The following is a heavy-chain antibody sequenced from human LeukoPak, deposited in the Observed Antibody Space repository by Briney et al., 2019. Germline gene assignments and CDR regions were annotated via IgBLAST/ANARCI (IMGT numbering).Heavy chain of an antibody. V-gene: IGHV1-24*01. D-gene: IGHD1-1*01. CDR3: ATDLRHWNDDGRHY. CDR2: FDPEDGET. CDR1: GYTLTELS. Sequence: ASVKVSCKVSGYTLTELSMHWVRQAPGKGLEWMGGFDPEDGETIYAQKFQGRVTMTEDTSTDTAYMELSSLRSEDTAVYYCATDLRHWNDDGRHYWGQGTLVTVSS. J-gene: IGHJ4*02.